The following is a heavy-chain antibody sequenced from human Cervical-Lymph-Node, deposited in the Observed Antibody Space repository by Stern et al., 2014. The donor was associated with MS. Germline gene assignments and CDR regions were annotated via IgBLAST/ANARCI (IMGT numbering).Heavy chain of an antibody. V-gene: IGHV3-9*01. CDR3: AKDLGEVFYYGMDV. J-gene: IGHJ6*02. CDR1: GIIFGGYV. D-gene: IGHD2-21*01. Sequence: EVQLVESGGGLVQPGGSLGLSCAAAGIIFGGYVMHWVRQAPGEGLEWGAGISWNSGDIAYTDSVKGRFTISRDNAKNSLYLHMNSLRAEDTALYYCAKDLGEVFYYGMDVWGQGTTVTVSS. CDR2: ISWNSGDI.